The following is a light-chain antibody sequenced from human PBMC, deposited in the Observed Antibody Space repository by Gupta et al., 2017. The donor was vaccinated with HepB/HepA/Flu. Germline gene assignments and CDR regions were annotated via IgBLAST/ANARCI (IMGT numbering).Light chain of an antibody. J-gene: IGLJ3*02. CDR1: SSDVGAYNF. Sequence: QSALTQPASVSGSPGQSITIPCTGTSSDVGAYNFVSWFQQHPGKAPKLMIYEVTKRPSGVSNRFSGSKSGNTASLTISGLQAEDEADYYCCSFAGTINWVFGGGTELTVL. CDR3: CSFAGTINWV. CDR2: EVT. V-gene: IGLV2-23*02.